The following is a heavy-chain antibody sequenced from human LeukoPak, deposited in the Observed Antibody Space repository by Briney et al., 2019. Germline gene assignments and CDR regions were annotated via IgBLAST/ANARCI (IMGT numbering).Heavy chain of an antibody. D-gene: IGHD6-13*01. V-gene: IGHV1-69*13. CDR3: ARSIAAGGFDY. J-gene: IGHJ4*02. CDR2: IIPIFGTA. CDR1: GGTFSSYA. Sequence: GASVKVSCKASGGTFSSYAISWVRQAPGQGREWMGGIIPIFGTANYAQKFQGRVTITADESTSTAYMELSSLRSEDTAVYYCARSIAAGGFDYWGQGTLVTVSS.